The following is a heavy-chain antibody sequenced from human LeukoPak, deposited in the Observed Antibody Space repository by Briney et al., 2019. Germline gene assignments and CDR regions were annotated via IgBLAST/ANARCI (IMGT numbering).Heavy chain of an antibody. CDR3: AREGDPYDFWSGYFEYNWFDP. CDR2: IIPIFGTA. J-gene: IGHJ5*02. D-gene: IGHD3-3*01. Sequence: SVKDSCKASGGTFSSYAISWVRQAPGQGLEWMGGIIPIFGTANYAQKFQGRVTITTDESTSTAYMELSSLRSEDTAVYYCAREGDPYDFWSGYFEYNWFDPWGQGTLVTVSS. V-gene: IGHV1-69*05. CDR1: GGTFSSYA.